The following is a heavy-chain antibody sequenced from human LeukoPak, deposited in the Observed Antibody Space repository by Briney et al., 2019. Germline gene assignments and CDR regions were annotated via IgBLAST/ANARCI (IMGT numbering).Heavy chain of an antibody. J-gene: IGHJ3*02. V-gene: IGHV4-39*01. CDR1: GGSISSSSYY. CDR3: ARHKGYSYGIHDAFDI. CDR2: IYYSGST. Sequence: PSETLSLTCTVSGGSISSSSYYWGWIRQPPGKGLEWIGSIYYSGSTYYNPSLKSRVTISVDTSKNQFSLKLSSVTAADTAVYYCARHKGYSYGIHDAFDIWGQGTMVTVSS. D-gene: IGHD5-18*01.